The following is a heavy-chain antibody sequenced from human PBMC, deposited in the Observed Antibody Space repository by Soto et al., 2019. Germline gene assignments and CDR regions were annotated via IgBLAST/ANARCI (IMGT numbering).Heavy chain of an antibody. CDR2: IYYSGST. CDR1: GGSISSGDYY. Sequence: QVQLQESGPGLVKPSQTLSLTCTVSGGSISSGDYYWSWIRQPPGKGLEWIGYIYYSGSTYYNPSLMSRFIVSVVTSNNQFSLLLSSVTAADTVVYYCARVPKWTTVVMGAYYYGMDVWGQGTTVTVSS. V-gene: IGHV4-30-4*01. D-gene: IGHD4-17*01. J-gene: IGHJ6*02. CDR3: ARVPKWTTVVMGAYYYGMDV.